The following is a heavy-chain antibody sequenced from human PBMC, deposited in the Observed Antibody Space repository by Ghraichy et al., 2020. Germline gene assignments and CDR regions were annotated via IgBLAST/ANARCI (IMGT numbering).Heavy chain of an antibody. J-gene: IGHJ4*02. Sequence: SETLSLTCTVSGGSISSGGYYWSWIRQHPGKGLEWIGYIYYSGSTYYNPSLKSRVTISVDTSKNQFSLKLSSVTAADTAVYYCARVVTIWAGAENYFDYWGQGTLVTVSS. CDR2: IYYSGST. D-gene: IGHD3-3*01. V-gene: IGHV4-31*03. CDR1: GGSISSGGYY. CDR3: ARVVTIWAGAENYFDY.